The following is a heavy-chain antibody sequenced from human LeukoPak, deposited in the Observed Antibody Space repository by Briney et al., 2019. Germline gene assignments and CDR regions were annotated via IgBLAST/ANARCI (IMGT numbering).Heavy chain of an antibody. CDR3: ARDSFKGSNLNYYYYGMDV. Sequence: ASVSVSYKASGYTFTIYGISWVRHAPGQGREWMGWIRAYNGNTNYTQKLQGRVTVTTDTSTSTAYMELRSLRSDDTAVYYCARDSFKGSNLNYYYYGMDVWGQGTTVTVSS. V-gene: IGHV1-18*01. CDR2: IRAYNGNT. J-gene: IGHJ6*02. D-gene: IGHD4-11*01. CDR1: GYTFTIYG.